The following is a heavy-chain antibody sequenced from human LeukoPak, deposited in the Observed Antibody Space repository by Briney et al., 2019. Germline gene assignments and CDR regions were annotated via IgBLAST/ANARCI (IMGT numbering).Heavy chain of an antibody. CDR3: ARDGRGGSSSWYLRRSNWFDP. CDR2: IYYSGST. Sequence: SETLSLTCTVPGGSISSYYWSWIRQPPGKGLEWIGFIYYSGSTNYNPSLKSRVTISVDTSKNQFSLKLSSVTAADTAVYYCARDGRGGSSSWYLRRSNWFDPWGQGTLVTVSS. CDR1: GGSISSYY. D-gene: IGHD6-13*01. J-gene: IGHJ5*02. V-gene: IGHV4-59*01.